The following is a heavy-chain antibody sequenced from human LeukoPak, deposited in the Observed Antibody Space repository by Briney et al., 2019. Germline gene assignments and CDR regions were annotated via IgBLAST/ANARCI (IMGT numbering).Heavy chain of an antibody. J-gene: IGHJ3*02. V-gene: IGHV4-34*01. Sequence: SETLSLTCAVYGGSFSGYYWNWIRQAPGKGLEWIGEINHSGSTNYNPSLKSRVTISVDTSKNQFSLKLSSVTAADTAVYYCARVLSHDSSGYRAFDIWGQGTMVTVSS. CDR2: INHSGST. D-gene: IGHD3-22*01. CDR1: GGSFSGYY. CDR3: ARVLSHDSSGYRAFDI.